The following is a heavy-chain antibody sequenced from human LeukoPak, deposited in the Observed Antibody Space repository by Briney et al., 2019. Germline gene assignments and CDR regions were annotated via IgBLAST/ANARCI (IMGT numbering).Heavy chain of an antibody. Sequence: PGGSLRLSCTASGFTFGDYAMSWVRQAPGKGLEWVCFIRSKAYSATAEYATSVKGRFSISRDDSKSIAYLQMNGLKTEDTAVYYCARRAVASQAFDIWGQGTMVTVSS. CDR2: IRSKAYSATA. D-gene: IGHD6-19*01. CDR3: ARRAVASQAFDI. J-gene: IGHJ3*02. CDR1: GFTFGDYA. V-gene: IGHV3-49*04.